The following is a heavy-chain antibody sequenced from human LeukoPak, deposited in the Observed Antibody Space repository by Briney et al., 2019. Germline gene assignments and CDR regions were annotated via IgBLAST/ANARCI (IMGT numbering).Heavy chain of an antibody. CDR3: ARGRKTSSGSPYYYYYMDV. D-gene: IGHD3-10*01. V-gene: IGHV3-23*01. CDR2: ISGSGGST. CDR1: GFTFSSYG. Sequence: GGSLRLSCAASGFTFSSYGMSWVRQAPGKGLEWVSAISGSGGSTYYADSVKGRFTVSRDNSKNTLYLQMNSLRAEDTAVYYCARGRKTSSGSPYYYYYMDVWGKGTTVTVSS. J-gene: IGHJ6*03.